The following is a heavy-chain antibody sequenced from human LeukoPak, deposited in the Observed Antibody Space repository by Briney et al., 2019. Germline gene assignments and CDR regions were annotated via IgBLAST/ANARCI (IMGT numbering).Heavy chain of an antibody. D-gene: IGHD3-10*02. Sequence: PGGSLRLSCAASGFTFRNLVMNWVRQAPGKGLEWVSTISDNGRSTHYADSVKGRFTISRDNSKNTLDLQMNSLKDEDTAIYYCAKDVRPGGGGMDVWGQGTTVTVSS. J-gene: IGHJ6*02. CDR1: GFTFRNLV. CDR2: ISDNGRST. V-gene: IGHV3-23*01. CDR3: AKDVRPGGGGMDV.